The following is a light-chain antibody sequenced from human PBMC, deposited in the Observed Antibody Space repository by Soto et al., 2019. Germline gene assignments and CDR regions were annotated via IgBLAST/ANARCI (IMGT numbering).Light chain of an antibody. V-gene: IGKV1-39*01. CDR1: QSISTY. Sequence: DIQMTQSPSSLSASVGDRVTITCRASQSISTYLNWYQQKPGKAPKVLIYAASSLQRGVPSSLSGSGSGTDFTLTISSLQPEDFATYYCQQSYRAPKTFGKGTKLEIK. CDR3: QQSYRAPKT. CDR2: AAS. J-gene: IGKJ2*01.